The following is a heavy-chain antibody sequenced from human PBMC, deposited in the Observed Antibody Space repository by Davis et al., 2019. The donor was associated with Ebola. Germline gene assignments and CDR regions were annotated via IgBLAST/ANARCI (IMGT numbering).Heavy chain of an antibody. CDR1: GYTFTSYA. J-gene: IGHJ6*02. Sequence: ASVKVSCKASGYTFTSYAMHWVRQAPGQRLEWMGWINAGNGDTKYSQKFRGRVTITRDTSASTAYMELSSLRSEDTAVYYCARSTNVGSSWYGGDYYYYGMDVWGQGTTVTVSS. D-gene: IGHD6-13*01. V-gene: IGHV1-3*01. CDR3: ARSTNVGSSWYGGDYYYYGMDV. CDR2: INAGNGDT.